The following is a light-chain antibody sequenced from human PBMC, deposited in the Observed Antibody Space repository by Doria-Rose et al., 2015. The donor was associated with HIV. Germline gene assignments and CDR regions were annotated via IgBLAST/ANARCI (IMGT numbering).Light chain of an antibody. CDR3: RQYGTSWT. V-gene: IGKV3-20*01. CDR1: QSFSSTY. CDR2: DGS. J-gene: IGKJ1*01. Sequence: EIVLTQSPGTLSLSPGERATLPCRASQSFSSTYLAWYQQKPGQAPSLLIYDGSTRATGIPDRFSASVSGTDFTLTISRLEPEDFALYYCRQYGTSWTFGQGTKVEI.